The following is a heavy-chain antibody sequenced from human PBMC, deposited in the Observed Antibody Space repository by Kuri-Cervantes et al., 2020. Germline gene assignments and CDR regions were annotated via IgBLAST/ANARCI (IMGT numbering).Heavy chain of an antibody. J-gene: IGHJ4*02. Sequence: LRLSCAVYGGSFSGYYWSWIRQPPGKGLEWIGYIYYSGSTYYNPSLKSRVTISVDTSKNQFSLKLSSVTAADTAVYYCASITLLGGYCVSDWGQGTLVTVSS. CDR2: IYYSGST. CDR1: GGSFSGYY. CDR3: ASITLLGGYCVSD. V-gene: IGHV4-34*09. D-gene: IGHD3-22*01.